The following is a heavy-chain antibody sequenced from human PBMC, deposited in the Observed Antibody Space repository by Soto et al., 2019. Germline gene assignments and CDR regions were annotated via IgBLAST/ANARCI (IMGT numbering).Heavy chain of an antibody. D-gene: IGHD6-6*01. J-gene: IGHJ4*02. V-gene: IGHV4-39*01. CDR3: ARHYESIAARHDY. CDR2: IYYSGST. CDR1: GGSISSSSYY. Sequence: QLQLQESGPGLVKPSETLSLTCTVSGGSISSSSYYWGWIRQPPGKGLEWIGSIYYSGSTYYNPSLKSRVTISVDTSKNQFSLKLSSVTAADTAVYYCARHYESIAARHDYWGQGTLVTVSS.